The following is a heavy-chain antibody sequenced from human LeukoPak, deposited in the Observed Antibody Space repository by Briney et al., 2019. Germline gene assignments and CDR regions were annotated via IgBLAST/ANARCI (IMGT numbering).Heavy chain of an antibody. J-gene: IGHJ4*02. V-gene: IGHV3-30*02. Sequence: GGSLRLSCAASGFTFSSYAMHWVRQAPGKGLEWVAVIWYDGSNKYYADSVKGRFTISRDNSKNTLYLQMSSLRPEDTAVYYCAKGAYLRYFEWLWANWGQGTLVTVSS. CDR1: GFTFSSYA. CDR3: AKGAYLRYFEWLWAN. D-gene: IGHD3-9*01. CDR2: IWYDGSNK.